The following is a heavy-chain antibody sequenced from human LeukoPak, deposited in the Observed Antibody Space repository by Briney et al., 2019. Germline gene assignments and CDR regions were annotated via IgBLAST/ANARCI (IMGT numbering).Heavy chain of an antibody. CDR2: ISSSSSYI. CDR1: GFTFSSYS. J-gene: IGHJ4*02. CDR3: AREPYCSSTSCNYFDY. V-gene: IGHV3-21*01. D-gene: IGHD2-2*01. Sequence: GGSLRLSCAASGFTFSSYSMNWVRQAPGKGLEWVSSISSSSSYIYYADSVKGRFTITRDNAKNSLYLQMNSLRAEDTAVYYCAREPYCSSTSCNYFDYWGQGTLVTVSS.